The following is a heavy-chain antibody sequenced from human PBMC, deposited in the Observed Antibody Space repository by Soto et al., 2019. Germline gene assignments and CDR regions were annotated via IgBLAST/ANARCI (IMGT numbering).Heavy chain of an antibody. CDR2: IYYSGST. CDR3: ARGYFDWLFDY. J-gene: IGHJ4*02. Sequence: PSETLSLTCTVSGGSISSYYWSWIRQPPGKGLEWIGYIYYSGSTNYNPSLKSRVTISVDTSKNQFSLKLSSVTAADTAVYYCARGYFDWLFDYRGQGTLVTVSS. V-gene: IGHV4-59*01. CDR1: GGSISSYY. D-gene: IGHD3-9*01.